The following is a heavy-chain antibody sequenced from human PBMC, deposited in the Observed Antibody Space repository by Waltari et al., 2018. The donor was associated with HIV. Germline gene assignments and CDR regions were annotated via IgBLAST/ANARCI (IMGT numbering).Heavy chain of an antibody. CDR3: AKDTHSSGWYGELVY. V-gene: IGHV3-9*01. Sequence: EVQLVESGGGLVQPGRSLRLSCAASGFTFDDYALHWFRQAPGKGLEWVSGISWNRGSTGYADSVKGRFTISRDNAKNSLYLQMNSLRAEDTALYYCAKDTHSSGWYGELVYWGQGTLVTVSS. J-gene: IGHJ4*02. CDR2: ISWNRGST. CDR1: GFTFDDYA. D-gene: IGHD6-19*01.